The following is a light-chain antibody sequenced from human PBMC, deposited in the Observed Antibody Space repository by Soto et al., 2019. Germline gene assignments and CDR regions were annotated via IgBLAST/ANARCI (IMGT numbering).Light chain of an antibody. CDR3: QQYNNWPRT. J-gene: IGKJ1*01. V-gene: IGKV3-15*01. CDR2: GAS. CDR1: QSISIN. Sequence: EFVLTQSPGTLSLSPGERATLSCRASQSISINLAWYQQKLGQAPRLLIYGASTRATGIPARFSGSGSGTEFTLTINSLQSEDFAVYYCQQYNNWPRTFGQGTKVDIK.